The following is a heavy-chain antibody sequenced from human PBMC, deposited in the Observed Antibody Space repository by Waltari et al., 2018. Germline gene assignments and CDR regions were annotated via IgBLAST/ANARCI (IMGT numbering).Heavy chain of an antibody. CDR2: IIPIFGTA. CDR1: GGPFSSSA. D-gene: IGHD6-13*01. V-gene: IGHV1-69*05. CDR3: ASLEQQLPYDAFDI. Sequence: QVQLVQSGAELKNTGASVKLSFTASGGPFSSSAIGWVRQAPGQGLEWMGGIIPIFGTANYAQKFQGRVTITTDESTSTAYMELSSLRSEDTAVYYCASLEQQLPYDAFDIWGQGTMVTVSS. J-gene: IGHJ3*02.